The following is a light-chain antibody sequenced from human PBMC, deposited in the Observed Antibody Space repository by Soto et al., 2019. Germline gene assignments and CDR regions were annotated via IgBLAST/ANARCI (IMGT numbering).Light chain of an antibody. J-gene: IGKJ1*01. Sequence: EIVMTQSPATLSVSPGERATFSCRASQSVSSNLAWYQQKPGQAPRLLIYGASIRATGIPARFSGSGSGTDFTLTISRLEPEDSAVYYCQQHGTTFGQGTKVDIK. CDR3: QQHGTT. CDR1: QSVSSN. V-gene: IGKV3-15*01. CDR2: GAS.